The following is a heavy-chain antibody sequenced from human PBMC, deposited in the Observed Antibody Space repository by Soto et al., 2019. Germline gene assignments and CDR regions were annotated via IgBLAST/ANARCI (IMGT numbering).Heavy chain of an antibody. Sequence: PGGSLRLSCAASGFTFGDYGMGWLRQAPGKGLEWVGYIRSRRYAETTEYAESVKGRFTISRDDSKSVVYLQMNSLTAEDSAVYYCVRARRPIIATLYYFDYWGQGTLVTISS. V-gene: IGHV3-49*03. CDR3: VRARRPIIATLYYFDY. D-gene: IGHD2-21*01. CDR2: IRSRRYAETT. CDR1: GFTFGDYG. J-gene: IGHJ4*02.